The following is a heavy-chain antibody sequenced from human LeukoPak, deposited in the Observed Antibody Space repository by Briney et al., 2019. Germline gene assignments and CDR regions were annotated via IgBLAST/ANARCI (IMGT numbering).Heavy chain of an antibody. Sequence: ASVKVSCKASGYTFTSYAMHWVRQAPGQRLEWMGWINAHNGDTEYSQKFQGRVAITRDTSASIVYMELSTLRFGDTAVYYCARGSTSDWPLEYWGRGILVTVSS. CDR2: INAHNGDT. CDR3: ARGSTSDWPLEY. CDR1: GYTFTSYA. J-gene: IGHJ4*02. V-gene: IGHV1-3*01. D-gene: IGHD2-21*02.